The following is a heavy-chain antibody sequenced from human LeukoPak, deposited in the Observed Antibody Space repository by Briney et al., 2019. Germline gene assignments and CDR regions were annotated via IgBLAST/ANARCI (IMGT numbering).Heavy chain of an antibody. CDR2: IYYSGST. D-gene: IGHD1-14*01. V-gene: IGHV4-31*03. J-gene: IGHJ3*02. Sequence: SETLSLTCTVSGGSISSGGYYWRWIRQHPGKGLEWIGYIYYSGSTYYNPSLKSRVTISVDTSKNQFSLKLSSVTAADTAVYYCARDQEVSGSFDIWGQGAMVTVSS. CDR3: ARDQEVSGSFDI. CDR1: GGSISSGGYY.